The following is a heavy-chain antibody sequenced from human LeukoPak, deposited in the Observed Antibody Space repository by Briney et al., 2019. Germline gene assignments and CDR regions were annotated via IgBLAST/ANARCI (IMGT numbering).Heavy chain of an antibody. CDR2: ISYDGSNK. CDR1: GFTFSGYG. D-gene: IGHD6-19*01. V-gene: IGHV3-30*18. CDR3: AKDSGYSSGTFDY. Sequence: GRSLRLSCAASGFTFSGYGMHWVRQAPGKGLEWVAVISYDGSNKYYADSVKGRFTISGDNSKNTLYLQMNSLRAEDTAVYYCAKDSGYSSGTFDYWGQGTLVTVSS. J-gene: IGHJ4*02.